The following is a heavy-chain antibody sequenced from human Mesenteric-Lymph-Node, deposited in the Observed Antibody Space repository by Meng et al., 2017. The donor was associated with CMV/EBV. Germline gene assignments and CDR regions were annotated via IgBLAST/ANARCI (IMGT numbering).Heavy chain of an antibody. V-gene: IGHV6-1*01. Sequence: SQTLSLTCAISGDSVSSKLAAWNWIRQSPSRGLEWLGRTYYRSKWYNDYAVSVKSRMTITPDTSKNQFSLQLNSVTPGDTAVYYCARAYSSSWSPNYYFDLWGRGTLVTVSS. D-gene: IGHD6-13*01. J-gene: IGHJ2*01. CDR2: TYYRSKWYN. CDR1: GDSVSSKLAA. CDR3: ARAYSSSWSPNYYFDL.